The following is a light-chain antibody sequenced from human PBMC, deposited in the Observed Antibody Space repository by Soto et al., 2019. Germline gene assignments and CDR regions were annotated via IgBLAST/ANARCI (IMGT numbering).Light chain of an antibody. Sequence: EIVLTQSPGTLSLSPGETATLSCRASQSVSSSSLAWFQQKPGQAPRLLIYGASSRATGIPDRFSGSGSGTDFTLTISRLEPEDFAVYHCQQYGRSPLTFGGGTKVDIK. CDR1: QSVSSSS. CDR3: QQYGRSPLT. CDR2: GAS. J-gene: IGKJ4*01. V-gene: IGKV3-20*01.